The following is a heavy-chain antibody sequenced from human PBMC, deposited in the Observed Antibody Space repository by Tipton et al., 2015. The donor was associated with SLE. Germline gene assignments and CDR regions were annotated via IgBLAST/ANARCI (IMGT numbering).Heavy chain of an antibody. V-gene: IGHV4-30-2*01. D-gene: IGHD6-13*01. Sequence: TLSLTCAVSGGSISSGGYSWSWIRQPPGKGLEWIGYIYYSGSTYYNPSLKSRVTISIDRSKNQFSLTLTSVTSADTAVYYCARRTSPYNSSWHDAFDIWGQGTLVTVSS. CDR1: GGSISSGGYS. CDR3: ARRTSPYNSSWHDAFDI. J-gene: IGHJ3*02. CDR2: IYYSGST.